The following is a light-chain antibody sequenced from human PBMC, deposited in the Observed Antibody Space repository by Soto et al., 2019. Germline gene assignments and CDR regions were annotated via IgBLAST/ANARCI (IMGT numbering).Light chain of an antibody. Sequence: ALTQPASVSGSPGQSITISCTGTSIDVGGYNYVSWYQQHPGKAPKLMIYEVSNRPSGVSNRFSGSKSGNTASLTISGLQAEDEADYYCSSYTSSSTLVFXTGTKVTVL. CDR3: SSYTSSSTLV. CDR2: EVS. V-gene: IGLV2-14*01. CDR1: SIDVGGYNY. J-gene: IGLJ1*01.